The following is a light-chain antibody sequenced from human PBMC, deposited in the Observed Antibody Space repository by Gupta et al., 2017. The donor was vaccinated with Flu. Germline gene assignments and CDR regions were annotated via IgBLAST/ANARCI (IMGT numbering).Light chain of an antibody. J-gene: IGLJ3*02. V-gene: IGLV1-51*01. CDR2: DND. Sequence: KVTISWSGTSSNIGSEYVSWYQPGPRAGPNLLIYDNDKRPSGIPDRCSASKSGASATLDITGLQAEDEADYYCDPRDSRNAGGVFGGGTKLTVL. CDR3: DPRDSRNAGGV. CDR1: SSNIGSEY.